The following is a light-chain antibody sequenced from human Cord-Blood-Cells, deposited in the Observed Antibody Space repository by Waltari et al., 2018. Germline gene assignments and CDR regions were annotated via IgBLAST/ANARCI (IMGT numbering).Light chain of an antibody. J-gene: IGKJ5*01. Sequence: DLVMTQSPLSLPVTPGETTSISCRSSQSLLHSNGYNYLDWYLQKPGQSPQLLIYLGSNRASGVPDRVSGSGSGTDFTLKISRVEAEDVGVYYCMQALQTPITFGQGTRLEIK. CDR3: MQALQTPIT. CDR1: QSLLHSNGYNY. V-gene: IGKV2-28*01. CDR2: LGS.